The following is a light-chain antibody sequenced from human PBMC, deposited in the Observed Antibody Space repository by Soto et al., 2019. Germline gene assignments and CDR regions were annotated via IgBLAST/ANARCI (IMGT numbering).Light chain of an antibody. CDR3: QQHSDPPPSYT. J-gene: IGKJ2*01. CDR2: LAS. CDR1: QSVRNNF. V-gene: IGKV3-20*01. Sequence: EIVLTQSPGPLSLSPGDTATLSCRASQSVRNNFLSWYQQKPGQAPRLLMYLASTRATGIPDRFSGSGSGTDFTLTISRLEPEDFAVYYCQQHSDPPPSYTFGQGTKLEIK.